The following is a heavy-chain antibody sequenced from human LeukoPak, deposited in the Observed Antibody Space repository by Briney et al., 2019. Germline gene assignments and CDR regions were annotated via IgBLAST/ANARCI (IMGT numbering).Heavy chain of an antibody. CDR3: ARAGVHYYDSSGYYYY. Sequence: SVKVSCKASGGTFSSYAISWVRQAPGQGLEWMGGIIPIFGTANYAQKFQGRVTITTDESTSTAYMELSSLRSEDTAVYYCARAGVHYYDSSGYYYYWGQGTLVTVSS. CDR1: GGTFSSYA. V-gene: IGHV1-69*05. CDR2: IIPIFGTA. D-gene: IGHD3-22*01. J-gene: IGHJ4*02.